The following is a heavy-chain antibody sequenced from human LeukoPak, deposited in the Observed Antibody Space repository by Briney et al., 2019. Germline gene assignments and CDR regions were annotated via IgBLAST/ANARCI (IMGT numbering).Heavy chain of an antibody. D-gene: IGHD3-16*01. CDR3: AARPGGYASFDI. J-gene: IGHJ3*02. Sequence: SVKVSCKTSGFTFTNSAVQWVRQARGQRLEWIGWIVVGSSNTDYTQKFQERVTITRDMSTGTAFLELSSLRSEDTAVYYCAARPGGYASFDIWGQGTMVTVSS. CDR1: GFTFTNSA. CDR2: IVVGSSNT. V-gene: IGHV1-58*01.